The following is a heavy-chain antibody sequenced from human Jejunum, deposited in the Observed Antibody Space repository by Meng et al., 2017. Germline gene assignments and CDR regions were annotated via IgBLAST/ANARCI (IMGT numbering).Heavy chain of an antibody. CDR3: ATIQSSPHFFNY. D-gene: IGHD6-6*01. CDR2: IHHSGIT. J-gene: IGHJ4*02. V-gene: IGHV4-30-4*08. CDR1: GDSFTDYY. Sequence: QLQESGPGLVKPSEILSLTCTVYGDSFTDYYWNWIRQPPGKGLEWIGYIHHSGITYYNPSLRSRLLISIDTSKRQLSLTLNSVTAADTALYYCATIQSSPHFFNYWGQGTLVTVSS.